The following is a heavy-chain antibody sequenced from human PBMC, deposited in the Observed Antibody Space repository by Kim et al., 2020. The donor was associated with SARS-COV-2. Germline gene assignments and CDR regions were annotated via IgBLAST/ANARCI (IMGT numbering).Heavy chain of an antibody. Sequence: KGRFPISRDNSKNRLYLQMNSLRAEDTAVYYCAKVAGQWYYDRHSYFDYWGQGTLVTVSS. D-gene: IGHD3-22*01. V-gene: IGHV3-33*03. J-gene: IGHJ4*02. CDR3: AKVAGQWYYDRHSYFDY.